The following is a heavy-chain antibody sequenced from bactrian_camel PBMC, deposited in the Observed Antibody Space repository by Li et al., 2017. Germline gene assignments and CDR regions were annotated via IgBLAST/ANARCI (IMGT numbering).Heavy chain of an antibody. CDR2: IRDGGATT. V-gene: IGHV3S1*01. J-gene: IGHJ4*01. CDR1: GYRLDGSEC. Sequence: HVQLVESGGGSVQAGGSLKLSCSASGYRLDGSECVGWFREAPGKGREGVASIRDGGATTNYASSVKGRFTISQDNAKNTPYLQMNSLKPEDTAMYYCATDSGECPGTRVLWLYEGQGTQVTVS. D-gene: IGHD3*01.